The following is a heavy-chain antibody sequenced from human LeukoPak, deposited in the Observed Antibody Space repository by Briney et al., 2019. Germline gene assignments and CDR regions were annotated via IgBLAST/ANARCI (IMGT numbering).Heavy chain of an antibody. CDR3: AKDNRRHYTSGPNPDSLH. V-gene: IGHV3-9*01. Sequence: GGSLRLSCAGSGFIFNNYAMHWVRQPPGKGLEWVLGISWNSGTIDYADSVRGRFTISRDNAKNSLYLQMDSLRVEDTAFYYCAKDNRRHYTSGPNPDSLHWGQGALVTVSS. D-gene: IGHD6-19*01. J-gene: IGHJ4*02. CDR1: GFIFNNYA. CDR2: ISWNSGTI.